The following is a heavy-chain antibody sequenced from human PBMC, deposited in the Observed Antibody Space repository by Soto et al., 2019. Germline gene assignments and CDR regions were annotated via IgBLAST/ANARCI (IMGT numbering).Heavy chain of an antibody. V-gene: IGHV4-39*01. D-gene: IGHD2-2*01. CDR3: ARPTGYCSSTSCYVGRFDP. CDR1: GGSISSSSYY. J-gene: IGHJ5*02. Sequence: QLQLQESGPGLVKPSETLSLTCTVSGGSISSSSYYWGWIRQPPGKGLEWIGSIYYSGSTYYNPSLKSRVTISVDTSKNQFSLKLSSVTAADTAVYYCARPTGYCSSTSCYVGRFDPWGQGTLVTVSS. CDR2: IYYSGST.